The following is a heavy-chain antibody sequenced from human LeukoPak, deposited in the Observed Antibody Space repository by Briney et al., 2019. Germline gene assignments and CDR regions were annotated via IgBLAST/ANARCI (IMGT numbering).Heavy chain of an antibody. CDR1: GGSSSSYY. J-gene: IGHJ3*02. Sequence: SETLSLTCTVSGGSSSSYYWSWIRQPAGKGLEWIGRIYPSGSTKYNPSLKSRVTISVDKSKNKFSLKLNSVTAADTAVYYCARDVSSGGASDIWGQGTMVTVSS. CDR3: ARDVSSGGASDI. CDR2: IYPSGST. D-gene: IGHD6-19*01. V-gene: IGHV4-4*07.